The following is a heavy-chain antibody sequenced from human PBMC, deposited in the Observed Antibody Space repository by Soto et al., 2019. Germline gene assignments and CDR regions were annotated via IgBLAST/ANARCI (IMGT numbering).Heavy chain of an antibody. CDR3: AREGAVAGTYFDY. Sequence: QVQLVQSGAEVKKPGASVKVSCKASGYTFTSYGITGARQAPGQGLEWMGWISAYNGNTNYAQQLQGRVTMTTDTSRSTAYMELWSLRSDDTAVYYCAREGAVAGTYFDYWGQGTLVTVSS. CDR2: ISAYNGNT. D-gene: IGHD6-19*01. V-gene: IGHV1-18*01. J-gene: IGHJ4*02. CDR1: GYTFTSYG.